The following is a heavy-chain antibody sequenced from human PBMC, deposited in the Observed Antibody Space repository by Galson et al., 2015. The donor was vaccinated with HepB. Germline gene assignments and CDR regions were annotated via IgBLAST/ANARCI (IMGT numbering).Heavy chain of an antibody. D-gene: IGHD6-13*01. CDR2: ISSGAYTK. J-gene: IGHJ6*03. Sequence: SLRLSCAASGFTFSDNSMSWIRQAPGKGLEWVSYISSGAYTKYYSDSVKGRFTVSRDNAKNSLYLQMDSLRAEDTAVYYCARMGGGIYYHYYMDVWGKGTTVTVS. V-gene: IGHV3-11*01. CDR3: ARMGGGIYYHYYMDV. CDR1: GFTFSDNS.